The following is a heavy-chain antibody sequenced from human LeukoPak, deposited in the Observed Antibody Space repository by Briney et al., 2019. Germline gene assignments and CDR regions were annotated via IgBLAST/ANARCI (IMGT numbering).Heavy chain of an antibody. J-gene: IGHJ4*02. Sequence: GGSLRLSCAASGFTFSSYSMNWVRQAPGKGLEWVSYISSSSSTIYYADSVKGRFTISRDNAKNSLYLQMNSLRAEDTAVYYCTRGQVAGTAYWGQGTLVTVSS. CDR1: GFTFSSYS. D-gene: IGHD6-19*01. CDR3: TRGQVAGTAY. CDR2: ISSSSSTI. V-gene: IGHV3-48*01.